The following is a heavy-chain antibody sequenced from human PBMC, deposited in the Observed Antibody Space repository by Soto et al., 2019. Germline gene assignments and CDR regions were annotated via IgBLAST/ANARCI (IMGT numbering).Heavy chain of an antibody. CDR3: ARANHKAFDI. V-gene: IGHV1-46*01. CDR1: GYTFTRYY. D-gene: IGHD5-12*01. CDR2: INPRGGST. Sequence: QVQLVQSGAEVKKPGASVKVSCKASGYTFTRYYMHWVRQAPGQGREWMGIINPRGGSTSYAQKFQGRVTTTRDPATSTVYMDLSSLRPEDTAVYYCARANHKAFDIWGQGTMVTVSS. J-gene: IGHJ3*02.